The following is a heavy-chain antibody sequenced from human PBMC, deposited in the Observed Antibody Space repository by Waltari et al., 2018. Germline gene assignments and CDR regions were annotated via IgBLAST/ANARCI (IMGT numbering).Heavy chain of an antibody. J-gene: IGHJ6*03. CDR1: GGSFSGYY. V-gene: IGHV4-34*01. D-gene: IGHD6-13*01. CDR3: ARGWGVAAAGTRGRYYMDV. CDR2: INHSGST. Sequence: QVQLQQWGAGLLKPSETLSLTCAVYGGSFSGYYWSWIRQPPGKGLEWIGEINHSGSTNYNPSLKSRVTISVDTSKNQFSLKLSSVTAADTAVYYCARGWGVAAAGTRGRYYMDVWGKGTTVTVSS.